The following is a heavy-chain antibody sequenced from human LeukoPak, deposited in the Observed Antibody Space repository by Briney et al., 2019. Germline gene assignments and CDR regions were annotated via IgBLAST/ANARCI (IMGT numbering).Heavy chain of an antibody. CDR3: ASASPANDY. J-gene: IGHJ4*02. Sequence: GGSLRLSCAASGFTFSSYGMHWVRQAPGKGLEWVAFIRYDGSKKYYADSVKGRFTISRDNSMNTLYLQMKSLRPEDTAIYYCASASPANDYWGQGTLVTVSS. V-gene: IGHV3-30*02. CDR2: IRYDGSKK. CDR1: GFTFSSYG.